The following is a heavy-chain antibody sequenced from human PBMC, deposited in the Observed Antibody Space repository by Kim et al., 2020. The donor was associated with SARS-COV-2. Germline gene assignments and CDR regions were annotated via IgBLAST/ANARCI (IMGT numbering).Heavy chain of an antibody. V-gene: IGHV4-59*08. D-gene: IGHD6-19*01. CDR1: GCSISSYY. CDR2: IYYSWST. CDR3: AIRPGYSSGWYGFDS. Sequence: SETLSLTCTVSGCSISSYYWSWIRQPPGKGLEWIGYIYYSWSTNYNPSLKSRVTISVDTSKNQFSLKLSSVTAAYTAVYYCAIRPGYSSGWYGFDSWGQG. J-gene: IGHJ5*02.